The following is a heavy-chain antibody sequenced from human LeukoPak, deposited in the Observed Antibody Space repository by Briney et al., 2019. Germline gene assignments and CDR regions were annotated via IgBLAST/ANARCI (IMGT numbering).Heavy chain of an antibody. CDR2: IKKDGSQK. CDR1: GFTFGNYW. CDR3: AKDPSETGYGDPFDY. Sequence: GGSLRLSCVASGFTFGNYWMSWVRQAPGKGLEWVANIKKDGSQKYYMDSVKGRFTISRDNTKNSLYLQMNSLRAEGTALYYCAKDPSETGYGDPFDYWGQGTLVTVSS. J-gene: IGHJ4*02. D-gene: IGHD4-17*01. V-gene: IGHV3-7*03.